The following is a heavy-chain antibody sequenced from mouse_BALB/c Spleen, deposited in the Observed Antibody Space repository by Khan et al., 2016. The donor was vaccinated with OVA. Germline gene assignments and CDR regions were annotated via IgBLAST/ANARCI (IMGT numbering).Heavy chain of an antibody. CDR2: VSTGGSYT. CDR1: GFTFSTYG. D-gene: IGHD1-1*01. V-gene: IGHV5-6*01. J-gene: IGHJ3*01. CDR3: TKLAYYYDSGGFAY. Sequence: DVHLVESGGDLVKPGGSLKLSCAASGFTFSTYGMSWVRQAPDKRLEWVATVSTGGSYTYYPDSVKGRFTISRDNAKNTLYLQMSGLRSEDKAMFYCTKLAYYYDSGGFAYWGQGTLVTVSA.